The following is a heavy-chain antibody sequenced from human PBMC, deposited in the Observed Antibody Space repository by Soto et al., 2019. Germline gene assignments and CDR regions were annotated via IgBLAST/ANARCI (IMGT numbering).Heavy chain of an antibody. Sequence: GSLRLSCAASGFTFSSYGMHWVRQAPGKGLEWVAVIWYDGSNYFGGTTEYAASVKGRFTISKDDSKSIAYLQMNSLKIEDTAVYYCTRWKESYSDYWGQGTLVTVSS. D-gene: IGHD1-1*01. CDR3: TRWKESYSDY. J-gene: IGHJ4*02. V-gene: IGHV3-49*04. CDR1: GFTFSSYG. CDR2: IWYDGSNYFGGTT.